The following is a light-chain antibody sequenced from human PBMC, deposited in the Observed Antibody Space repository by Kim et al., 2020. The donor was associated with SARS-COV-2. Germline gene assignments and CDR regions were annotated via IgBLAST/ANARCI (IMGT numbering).Light chain of an antibody. CDR2: ASS. CDR3: QKYSRAPWT. CDR1: QDSANS. V-gene: IGKV1-27*01. Sequence: ASVGDRATTTCRTKQDSANSSSCYQQKPGKVPQVMIDASSTLKSGAPTRSGGGGSGTESTLTIGSLQTDYVATYYWQKYSRAPWTFGPGTKVDIK. J-gene: IGKJ1*01.